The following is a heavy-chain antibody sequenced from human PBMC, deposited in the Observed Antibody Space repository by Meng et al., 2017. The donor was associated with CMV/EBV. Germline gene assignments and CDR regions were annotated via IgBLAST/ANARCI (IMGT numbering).Heavy chain of an antibody. D-gene: IGHD2-2*01. J-gene: IGHJ4*02. Sequence: QLQRQESGPGMVKPSEPLSLTCTVSGGSISSSSYYWGWIRQPPGKGLEWIGSIYYSGSTYYNPSLKSRVTISVDTSKNQFSLKLSSVTAADTAVYYCARVGRTSCYDYWGQGTLVTVSS. CDR1: GGSISSSSYY. CDR3: ARVGRTSCYDY. CDR2: IYYSGST. V-gene: IGHV4-39*07.